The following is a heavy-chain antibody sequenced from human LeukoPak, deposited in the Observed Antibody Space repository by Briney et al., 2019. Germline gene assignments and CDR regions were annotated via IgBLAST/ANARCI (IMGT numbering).Heavy chain of an antibody. Sequence: PGGSLRLSCAASGFTFSSYAMSWVRQAPGKGLEWVSVVSSSGDSAYYADSVKGRFTISRDNSKNTLYLQINGLRADDTAVYYCARVLEGWFDPWGQGTLVTVSS. CDR1: GFTFSSYA. CDR2: VSSSGDSA. V-gene: IGHV3-23*01. J-gene: IGHJ5*02. D-gene: IGHD1-1*01. CDR3: ARVLEGWFDP.